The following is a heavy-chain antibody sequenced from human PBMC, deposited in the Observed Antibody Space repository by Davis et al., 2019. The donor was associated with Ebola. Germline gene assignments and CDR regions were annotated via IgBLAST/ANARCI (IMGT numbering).Heavy chain of an antibody. Sequence: MPSETLSLTCNVSGGSISSISYYWGWIRQPPGKGLEWIGEIHHSGSTNHNPSLKSRVTISIDTSKNQFSLKLSSVTAADTAVYYCAKYRRGYSYGYDFWYFDLWGRGTLVTVSS. CDR2: IHHSGST. J-gene: IGHJ2*01. CDR1: GGSISSISYY. V-gene: IGHV4-39*07. CDR3: AKYRRGYSYGYDFWYFDL. D-gene: IGHD5-18*01.